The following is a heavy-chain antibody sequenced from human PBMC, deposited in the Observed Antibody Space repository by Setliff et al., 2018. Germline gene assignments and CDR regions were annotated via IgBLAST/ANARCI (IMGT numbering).Heavy chain of an antibody. V-gene: IGHV4-34*01. D-gene: IGHD3-10*01. CDR1: GGSFSGYY. CDR3: ARFRRGVALGWFDP. CDR2: INHSGST. Sequence: SETLSLTCAVYGGSFSGYYWSWIRQPPGKGLEWIGEINHSGSTNYNPSLKSRVTISVDTSKNQFSLKLSSVTAADTAVYYCARFRRGVALGWFDPWGQGTLVTVSA. J-gene: IGHJ5*02.